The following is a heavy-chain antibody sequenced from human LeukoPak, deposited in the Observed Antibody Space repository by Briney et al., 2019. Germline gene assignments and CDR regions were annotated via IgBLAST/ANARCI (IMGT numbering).Heavy chain of an antibody. CDR1: GGSISSYY. CDR3: ARELYYYDSSGNPSRIIDY. V-gene: IGHV4-59*01. J-gene: IGHJ4*02. CDR2: IYYSGST. D-gene: IGHD3-22*01. Sequence: SETLSLTCTVSGGSISSYYWSWIRQPPGKGLEWIGYIYYSGSTNYNPSLKSRVTISVDTSKNQFSLKLSSVTAADTAVYYCARELYYYDSSGNPSRIIDYWGQGTLVTVSS.